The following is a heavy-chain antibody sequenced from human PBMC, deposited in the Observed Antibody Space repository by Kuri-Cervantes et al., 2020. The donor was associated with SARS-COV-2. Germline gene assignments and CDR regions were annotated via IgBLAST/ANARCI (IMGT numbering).Heavy chain of an antibody. D-gene: IGHD5-24*01. V-gene: IGHV1-69*13. CDR2: ISPIYGTA. CDR3: AGKEMAITKPRTYYYYGMDI. Sequence: SVKVSCKASGGTFSSYAISWVRQAPGQGLEWMGGISPIYGTANYVQKFQGRVTITADESTSIAYMEMSSLRSEDTAVYYCAGKEMAITKPRTYYYYGMDIWGHETKVTVSS. J-gene: IGHJ6*02. CDR1: GGTFSSYA.